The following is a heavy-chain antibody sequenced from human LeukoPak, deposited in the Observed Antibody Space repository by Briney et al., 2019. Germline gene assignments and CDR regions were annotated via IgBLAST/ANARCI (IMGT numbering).Heavy chain of an antibody. CDR1: GFTFSSYW. J-gene: IGHJ4*02. CDR2: INSDGSST. D-gene: IGHD5-12*01. V-gene: IGHV3-74*01. Sequence: GGSLRLSCAASGFTFSSYWMHWVRQAPGKGLVWVSRINSDGSSTSYADSVKGRFTISRDNAKNTLYLQMNSLRAEDTAVYYCARVARGYSGYDLLYWGQGTLVTVSS. CDR3: ARVARGYSGYDLLY.